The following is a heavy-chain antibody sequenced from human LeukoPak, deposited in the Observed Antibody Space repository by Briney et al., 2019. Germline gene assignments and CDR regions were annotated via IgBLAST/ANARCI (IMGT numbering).Heavy chain of an antibody. CDR2: TYYRSKWYN. CDR1: GGSVSSNSAA. J-gene: IGHJ5*02. D-gene: IGHD5-12*01. V-gene: IGHV6-1*01. CDR3: AREGVSSGYDYGGGNWFDP. Sequence: SQTLSLTCAISGGSVSSNSAAWNWIRQSPSRGLEWLGRTYYRSKWYNDYAVSVKSRITINPDTSKNQFSLQLNSVTPEDTAVYYCAREGVSSGYDYGGGNWFDPWGQGTLVTVSS.